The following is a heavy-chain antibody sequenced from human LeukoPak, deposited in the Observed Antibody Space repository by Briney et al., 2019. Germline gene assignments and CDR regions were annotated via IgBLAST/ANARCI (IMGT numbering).Heavy chain of an antibody. J-gene: IGHJ5*02. CDR1: GYTFTGYY. CDR3: AREPLALRSIAARPGYWFDP. Sequence: SVKVSCKASGYTFTGYYMHWVRQAPGQGLEWMGWINPNSGGTNYAQKFQGRVTMTRDTSISTAYMELSRLRSDDTAAYYCAREPLALRSIAARPGYWFDPWGQGTLVTVSS. CDR2: INPNSGGT. D-gene: IGHD6-6*01. V-gene: IGHV1-2*02.